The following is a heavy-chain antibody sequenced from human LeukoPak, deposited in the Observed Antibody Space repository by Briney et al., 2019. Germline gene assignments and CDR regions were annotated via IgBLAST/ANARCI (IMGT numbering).Heavy chain of an antibody. Sequence: ASVKVSCKASGYTFIGYYIHWVRQAPGQGLEWMGWINPNSGGTNYAQKLQGRVTMTRDTSISTAYMELSRLRSDDTAVYYCARALGVLRFLEWPILGWFDPWGQGTLVTVSS. V-gene: IGHV1-2*02. D-gene: IGHD3-3*01. CDR1: GYTFIGYY. CDR2: INPNSGGT. CDR3: ARALGVLRFLEWPILGWFDP. J-gene: IGHJ5*02.